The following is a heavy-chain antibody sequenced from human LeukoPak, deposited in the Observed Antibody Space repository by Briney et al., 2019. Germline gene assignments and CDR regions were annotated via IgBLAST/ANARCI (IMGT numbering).Heavy chain of an antibody. D-gene: IGHD5-18*01. CDR1: GFTFTKAW. CDR3: TTGTWIQLWLADY. CDR2: INPSSDGGTT. V-gene: IGHV3-15*01. J-gene: IGHJ4*02. Sequence: GGSLRLSCAASGFTFTKAWMSWVRQAPGKGLEWVGHINPSSDGGTTYYAAPVKGRFSISRDDSKNTLHLQMNRLKTEDTAVYYCTTGTWIQLWLADYWGQGTLVTVSS.